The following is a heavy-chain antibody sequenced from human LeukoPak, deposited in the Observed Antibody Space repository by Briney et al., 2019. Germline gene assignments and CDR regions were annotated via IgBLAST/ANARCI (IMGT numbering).Heavy chain of an antibody. CDR3: ASFSIAAAKSDNFDY. CDR1: GFSVSVNY. D-gene: IGHD6-13*01. CDR2: INWNGGST. V-gene: IGHV3-20*04. J-gene: IGHJ4*02. Sequence: PGGSLRLSCAASGFSVSVNYMSWVRQAPGKGLEWVSGINWNGGSTGYADSVKGRFTISRDNAKNSLYLQMNSLRAEDTAVYYCASFSIAAAKSDNFDYWGQGTLVTVSS.